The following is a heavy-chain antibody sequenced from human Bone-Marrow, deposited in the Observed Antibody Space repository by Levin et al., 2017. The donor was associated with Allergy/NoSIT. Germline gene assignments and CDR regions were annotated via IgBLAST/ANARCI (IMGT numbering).Heavy chain of an antibody. D-gene: IGHD3-10*01. CDR1: GGSISSGGYY. V-gene: IGHV4-31*03. CDR3: ASNTYYYGSGSYYTLGY. CDR2: IYYSGST. Sequence: SETLSLTCTVSGGSISSGGYYWSWIRQHPGKGLEWIGYIYYSGSTYYNPSLKSRVTISVDTSKNQFSLKLSSVTAADTAVYYCASNTYYYGSGSYYTLGYWGQGTLVTVSS. J-gene: IGHJ4*02.